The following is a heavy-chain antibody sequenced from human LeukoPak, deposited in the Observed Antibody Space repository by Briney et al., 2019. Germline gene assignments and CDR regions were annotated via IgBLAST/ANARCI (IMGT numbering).Heavy chain of an antibody. Sequence: PSETLSLTCAVYGGSFSGYYWSWIRQPPGKGLEWIGEINHSGSTNYNPSLKSRVTISVDTSKNQFSLKLSSVTAADTAVYYCARSGGQDGYGGVVDYWGQGTLVTVSS. CDR1: GGSFSGYY. CDR3: ARSGGQDGYGGVVDY. V-gene: IGHV4-34*01. J-gene: IGHJ4*02. CDR2: INHSGST. D-gene: IGHD5-24*01.